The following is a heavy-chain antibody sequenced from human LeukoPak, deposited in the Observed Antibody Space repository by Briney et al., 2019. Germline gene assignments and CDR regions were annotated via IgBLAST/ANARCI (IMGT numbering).Heavy chain of an antibody. J-gene: IGHJ6*02. CDR3: ARGRSNYYGMDV. CDR1: DGSINSYY. CDR2: IYYNGNT. Sequence: SETLSLTCSVSDGSINSYYWNWIRRPPGKGLEWIGYIYYNGNTNYSPSLKSRVTMSADTSKNLFSLKVSSVTAADTAVYYCARGRSNYYGMDVWGQGTTVTVSS. V-gene: IGHV4-59*01. D-gene: IGHD1-26*01.